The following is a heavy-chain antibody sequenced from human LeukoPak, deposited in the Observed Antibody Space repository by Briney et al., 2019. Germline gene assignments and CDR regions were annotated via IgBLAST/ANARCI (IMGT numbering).Heavy chain of an antibody. CDR3: ARVSSGYDFDY. D-gene: IGHD5-12*01. CDR2: INPSGGST. J-gene: IGHJ4*02. CDR1: GYTFTSYC. V-gene: IGHV1-46*01. Sequence: ASVKVSCKASGYTFTSYCMHWVRQAPGQGLEWMGIINPSGGSTSYAQKFQGRVTMTRDTSTSTVYMELSSLRSEDTAVYYCARVSSGYDFDYWGQGTLVTVSS.